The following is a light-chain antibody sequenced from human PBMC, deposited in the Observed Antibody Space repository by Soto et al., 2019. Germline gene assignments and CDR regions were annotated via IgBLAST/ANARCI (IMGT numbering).Light chain of an antibody. Sequence: EIVFTQSPGTLSLSPGARATLSCRASQSVSSSYLAWYQQKPGQAPRLLIYGASSRATGIPDRFSGSGSGTDFTLTISRLEPEDFAVYYCQQYGSSRTLGQGTKVDIK. V-gene: IGKV3-20*01. J-gene: IGKJ1*01. CDR1: QSVSSSY. CDR3: QQYGSSRT. CDR2: GAS.